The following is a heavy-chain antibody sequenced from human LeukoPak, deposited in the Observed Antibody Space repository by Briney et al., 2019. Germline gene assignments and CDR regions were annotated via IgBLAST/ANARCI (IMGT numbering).Heavy chain of an antibody. Sequence: SETLSLTCTVSGGSISSGGYYWSWIRQPPGKGLEWIAYIYYSGSSNYNPSLKSRATISLDTSKNQFSLKLSSVTAVDTAVYYCARHAGADYSSWNYFDYWGQGTPVTVSS. J-gene: IGHJ4*02. CDR1: GGSISSGGYY. CDR3: ARHAGADYSSWNYFDY. CDR2: IYYSGSS. D-gene: IGHD6-13*01. V-gene: IGHV4-61*08.